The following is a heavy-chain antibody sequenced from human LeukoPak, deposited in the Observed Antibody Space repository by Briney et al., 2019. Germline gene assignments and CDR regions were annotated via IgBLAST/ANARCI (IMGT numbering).Heavy chain of an antibody. CDR2: ISSSGSNI. D-gene: IGHD2-2*01. CDR1: GFPFSDYY. CDR3: ARGFDCSSTSCSCMDV. V-gene: IGHV3-11*01. J-gene: IGHJ6*02. Sequence: PGGSLRLSCVASGFPFSDYYMSWIRQAPGEGLDWVSYISSSGSNIYYADSVKGRFTISRDNAKNSLYLQMNSLRAEDTAVYYCARGFDCSSTSCSCMDVWGQGTTVTVSS.